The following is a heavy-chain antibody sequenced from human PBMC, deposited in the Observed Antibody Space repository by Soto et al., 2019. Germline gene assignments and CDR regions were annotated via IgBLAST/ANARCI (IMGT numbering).Heavy chain of an antibody. J-gene: IGHJ6*03. CDR3: ARTVRGGNPYHYYFYMDV. D-gene: IGHD3-16*01. CDR2: IYYSGST. V-gene: IGHV4-59*01. Sequence: SETLSLTCTVSGGSISSYYWSWIRQPPGKGLEWIGYIYYSGSTNYNPSLKSRVTISVDTSKNQFSLKLSSVTAADTAVYYCARTVRGGNPYHYYFYMDVWGKGIMVTVSS. CDR1: GGSISSYY.